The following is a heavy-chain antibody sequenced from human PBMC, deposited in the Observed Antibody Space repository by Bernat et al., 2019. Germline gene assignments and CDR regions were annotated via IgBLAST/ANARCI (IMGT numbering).Heavy chain of an antibody. CDR1: GFTFSGSA. Sequence: EVQLVESGGGLVQPGGSLKLSCAASGFTFSGSAMHWVRQASGKGLEWVGRIRSKANSYATAYAASVKGRFTISRDDSKSTAYLQMNSLKTEDTAVYYCTGGSLYYFDYWGQGTLVTVSS. CDR3: TGGSLYYFDY. CDR2: IRSKANSYAT. J-gene: IGHJ4*02. V-gene: IGHV3-73*01. D-gene: IGHD3-16*01.